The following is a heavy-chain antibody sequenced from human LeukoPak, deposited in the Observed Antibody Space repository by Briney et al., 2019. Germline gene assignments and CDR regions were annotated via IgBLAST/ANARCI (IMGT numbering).Heavy chain of an antibody. CDR3: ARVRFTISQKIGPFGMDV. J-gene: IGHJ6*02. D-gene: IGHD3-10*01. CDR2: INHSGST. V-gene: IGHV4-34*01. Sequence: SETLSLTCAVYGGSFSGYYWSWIRQPPGKGLEWIGEINHSGSTNYNPSLKSRVTISVDTSKDQFSLKLSSVTAADTAVYYCARVRFTISQKIGPFGMDVWGQGTTVTVSS. CDR1: GGSFSGYY.